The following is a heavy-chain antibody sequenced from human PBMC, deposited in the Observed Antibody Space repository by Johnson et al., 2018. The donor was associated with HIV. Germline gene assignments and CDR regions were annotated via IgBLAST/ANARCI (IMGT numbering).Heavy chain of an antibody. V-gene: IGHV3-49*04. D-gene: IGHD6-19*01. Sequence: EQLVESGGALVQPGGSLRTSCSASGITVSSNYMSRVRQAPGKGLGWVGVIRSTAYSGTGVYAASVKGRVPIERDESKSIAYLQMNSLKTEDTAVYYCTGARSWLDLGDGGDIWGEGTMVTVSS. J-gene: IGHJ3*02. CDR2: IRSTAYSGTG. CDR3: TGARSWLDLGDGGDI. CDR1: GITVSSNY.